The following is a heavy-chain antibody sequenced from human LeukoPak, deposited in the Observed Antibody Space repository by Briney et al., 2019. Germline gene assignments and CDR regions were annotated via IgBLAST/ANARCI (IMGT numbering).Heavy chain of an antibody. CDR1: GYTFISYY. V-gene: IGHV1-46*01. CDR2: INPTTGDI. D-gene: IGHD6-25*01. CDR3: ARYGFSSVWQGGWHAFDM. Sequence: GASVKVSCKASGYTFISYYMHWVRQAPGQGLEWMGIINPTTGDITYAQKFQGRVTMTRDMSTSTVYMDLSSLRSEDTAVYYCARYGFSSVWQGGWHAFDMWGQGTLVIVSS. J-gene: IGHJ3*02.